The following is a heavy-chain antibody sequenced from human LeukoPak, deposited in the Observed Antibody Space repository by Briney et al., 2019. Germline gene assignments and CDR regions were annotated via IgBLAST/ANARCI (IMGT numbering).Heavy chain of an antibody. CDR1: EFIVSDNY. CDR3: AHVHGVWSGPYHKGHFEY. D-gene: IGHD3-3*01. CDR2: IYSGGTT. Sequence: GGSLRLSCAASEFIVSDNYMSWVRQAPGKGLQWVSVIYSGGTTYYADSVRGRFTISRDNSKNTLYLLMNSLRAEHTAVYYCAHVHGVWSGPYHKGHFEYCAQGPLVTVSS. V-gene: IGHV3-66*02. J-gene: IGHJ4*02.